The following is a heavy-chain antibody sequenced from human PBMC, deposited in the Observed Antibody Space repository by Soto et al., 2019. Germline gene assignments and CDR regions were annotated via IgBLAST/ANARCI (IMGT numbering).Heavy chain of an antibody. CDR1: GFTFSSYN. D-gene: IGHD4-17*01. CDR3: AREMVTTVVNDWYFDI. V-gene: IGHV3-21*01. J-gene: IGHJ2*01. CDR2: ISGSRNYI. Sequence: GESLKISCAASGFTFSSYNMNWVRQAPGKGLEWVSSISGSRNYIYYADSVKGRFTISRDNAKNSLLLQMNSLRAEDTAVYFCAREMVTTVVNDWYFDIWGRGTLVTVSS.